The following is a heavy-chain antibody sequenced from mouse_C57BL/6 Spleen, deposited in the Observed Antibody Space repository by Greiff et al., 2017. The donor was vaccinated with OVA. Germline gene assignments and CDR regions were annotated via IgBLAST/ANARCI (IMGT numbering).Heavy chain of an antibody. J-gene: IGHJ2*01. V-gene: IGHV1-42*01. CDR3: ARSMVPYFDY. D-gene: IGHD2-10*02. CDR2: INPSTGGT. Sequence: VQLQQSGPELVKPGASVKISCKASGYSFTGYYMNWVKQSPEKSLEWIGEINPSTGGTTYNQKFKAKATLTVDKSSSTAYMQLKSLTSEDSAVYYCARSMVPYFDYWGQGTTLTVSS. CDR1: GYSFTGYY.